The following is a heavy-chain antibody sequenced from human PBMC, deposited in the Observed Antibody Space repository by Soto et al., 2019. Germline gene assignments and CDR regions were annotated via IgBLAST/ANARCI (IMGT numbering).Heavy chain of an antibody. CDR3: ARTPYYYGSGSYFDY. CDR2: INPNSGGT. Sequence: ASVKVSCKASGYTFTGYYMHWVRQAPGQGLEWMGWINPNSGGTNYAQKFQGWVTMTRDTSISTAYMELSRLRSDDTAVYYCARTPYYYGSGSYFDYWGQGTLVTVSS. CDR1: GYTFTGYY. D-gene: IGHD3-10*01. V-gene: IGHV1-2*04. J-gene: IGHJ4*02.